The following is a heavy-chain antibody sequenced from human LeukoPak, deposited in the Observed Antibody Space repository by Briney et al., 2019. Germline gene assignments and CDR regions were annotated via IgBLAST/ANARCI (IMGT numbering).Heavy chain of an antibody. CDR2: ISYDGSNK. J-gene: IGHJ4*02. V-gene: IGHV3-30*18. CDR3: AKDMRGGPIDY. D-gene: IGHD2-2*01. Sequence: GGSLRLSCAASGFTFSRHGIHWVRQAPGKGLEWVAVISYDGSNKYYADSVKGRFTISRDNSKNTLYLQMNSLRAEDTAVYYCAKDMRGGPIDYWGQGTLVTVSS. CDR1: GFTFSRHG.